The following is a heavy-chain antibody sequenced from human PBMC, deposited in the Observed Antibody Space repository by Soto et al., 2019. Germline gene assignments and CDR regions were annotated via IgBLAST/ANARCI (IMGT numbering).Heavy chain of an antibody. CDR2: IYYSGST. V-gene: IGHV4-59*08. J-gene: IGHJ6*03. CDR1: GGSISSYY. D-gene: IGHD2-2*01. Sequence: SETLSLTCTVSGGSISSYYWSWIRQPPGKGLEWIGYIYYSGSTNYNPSLKSRVTISVDTSKNQFSLKLSSVTAADTAVYYCARHSGYEGVSGYYYYYYMDVWGKGTTVTVSS. CDR3: ARHSGYEGVSGYYYYYYMDV.